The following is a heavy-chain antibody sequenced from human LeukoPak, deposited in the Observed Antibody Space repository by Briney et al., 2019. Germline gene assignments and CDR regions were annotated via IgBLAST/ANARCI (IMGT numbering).Heavy chain of an antibody. CDR3: AREGRHSGWYQNWYFDL. D-gene: IGHD6-19*01. Sequence: GGSLRPSCAASGFTFSSYSMNWVRQAPGKGLEWVSSISSSSSYIYYADSVKGRFTISRDNAKNSLYLQMNSLRAEDTAVYYCAREGRHSGWYQNWYFDLWGRGTLVTVSS. CDR1: GFTFSSYS. J-gene: IGHJ2*01. V-gene: IGHV3-21*01. CDR2: ISSSSSYI.